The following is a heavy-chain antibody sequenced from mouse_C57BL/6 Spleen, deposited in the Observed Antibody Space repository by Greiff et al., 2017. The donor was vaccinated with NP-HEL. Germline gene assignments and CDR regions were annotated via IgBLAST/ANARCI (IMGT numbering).Heavy chain of an antibody. D-gene: IGHD6-1*02. V-gene: IGHV1-82*01. Sequence: LVESGPELVKPGASVKISCKASGYAFSSSWMNWVKQRPGKGLEWIGRIYPGDGDTNYNGKFKGKATLTADKSSSTAYMQLSSLTSEDSAVYFCARETATMDYWGQGTSVTVSS. CDR2: IYPGDGDT. CDR1: GYAFSSSW. J-gene: IGHJ4*01. CDR3: ARETATMDY.